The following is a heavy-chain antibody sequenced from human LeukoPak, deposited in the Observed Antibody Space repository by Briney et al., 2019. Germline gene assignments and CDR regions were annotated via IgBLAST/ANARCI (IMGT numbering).Heavy chain of an antibody. CDR1: GFTFSSYG. CDR3: AKDGLGSWFGEAT. J-gene: IGHJ5*02. D-gene: IGHD6-13*01. CDR2: ISYDGSNK. Sequence: GGSLRLSCAASGFTFSSYGMHWVRQAPGKGLGWVAVISYDGSNKYYADSVRGRFTISRDNSKNTLYLQMNSLRAEDTAVYYCAKDGLGSWFGEATWGQGSLVTVSS. V-gene: IGHV3-30*18.